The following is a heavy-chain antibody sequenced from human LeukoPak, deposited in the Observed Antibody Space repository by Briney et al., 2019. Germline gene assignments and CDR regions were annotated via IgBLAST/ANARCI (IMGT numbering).Heavy chain of an antibody. CDR2: IKSKTDGGTT. D-gene: IGHD3-10*01. CDR3: TTALYAHLWFGELHNSDY. CDR1: GFTFSNAW. J-gene: IGHJ4*02. Sequence: GGSLRLSCAASGFTFSNAWMSWVRQAPGKGLEWVGRIKSKTDGGTTDYAAPVKGRFTISRDDSKNTLYLQMNSLKTEDTAVYYCTTALYAHLWFGELHNSDYWGQGTLVTVSS. V-gene: IGHV3-15*01.